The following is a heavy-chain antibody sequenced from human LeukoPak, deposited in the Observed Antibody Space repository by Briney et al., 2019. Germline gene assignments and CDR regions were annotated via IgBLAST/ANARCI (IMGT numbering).Heavy chain of an antibody. Sequence: PGGSLRLSCAASGFTFSSYGMHWVRQAPGKGLEWVAVISYDGSNKYYADSVKGRFTISRDNSKNTLYLQMNSLRAEDTAVYYCAKTTPFTFWGQGTLVTVSS. V-gene: IGHV3-30*18. CDR2: ISYDGSNK. D-gene: IGHD2/OR15-2a*01. CDR3: AKTTPFTF. CDR1: GFTFSSYG. J-gene: IGHJ4*02.